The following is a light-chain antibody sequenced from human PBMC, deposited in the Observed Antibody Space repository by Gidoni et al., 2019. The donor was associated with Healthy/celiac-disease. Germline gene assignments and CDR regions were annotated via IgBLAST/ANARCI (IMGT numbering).Light chain of an antibody. Sequence: SVLTQSPGTLSLSPGERATLSCRASQSVSSSYLAWYQQKPGQAPRLLIYGASSRATGIPDRFSGSGSGTDFTLTISRLEPEDFAVYYCQQYGISPLTFGGGTKVEIK. J-gene: IGKJ4*01. CDR2: GAS. V-gene: IGKV3-20*01. CDR3: QQYGISPLT. CDR1: QSVSSSY.